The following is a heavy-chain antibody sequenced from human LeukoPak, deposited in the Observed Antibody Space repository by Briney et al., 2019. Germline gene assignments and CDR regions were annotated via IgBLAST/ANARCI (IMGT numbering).Heavy chain of an antibody. Sequence: GGSLRLSCSASGFTFSNYAMHWVRQAPGKGLEYVSVISSTGGSTYYPDSVKGRFTVSRDNSKNTLYLQMSSLRAEDTAVYYCVKECLVIINYYFDYWGQGTLVTVSS. CDR2: ISSTGGST. CDR1: GFTFSNYA. J-gene: IGHJ4*02. D-gene: IGHD3-22*01. CDR3: VKECLVIINYYFDY. V-gene: IGHV3-64D*06.